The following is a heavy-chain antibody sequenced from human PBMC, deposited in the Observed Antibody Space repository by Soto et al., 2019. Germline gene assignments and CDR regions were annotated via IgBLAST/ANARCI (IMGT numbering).Heavy chain of an antibody. D-gene: IGHD4-17*01. J-gene: IGHJ6*02. CDR2: IYHSGST. CDR1: GGSISSSNW. Sequence: QVQLQESGPGLVKPSGTLSLTCAVSGGSISSSNWWSWVRQSPGKGLEWIGEIYHSGSTNYSPSLKSRVTISIDKSKNQMSRKLSSVTAADTAVYYCARDRDGGFGLDVWGRGTTVTVSS. V-gene: IGHV4-4*02. CDR3: ARDRDGGFGLDV.